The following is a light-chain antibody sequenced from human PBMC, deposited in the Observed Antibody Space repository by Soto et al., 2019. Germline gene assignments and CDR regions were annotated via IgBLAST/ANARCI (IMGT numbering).Light chain of an antibody. J-gene: IGLJ2*01. Sequence: QSVLTQPAPVSGSPGQSITISCTGTSSDVGGYNYVSWYQQHPGKAPKLMIYDVSNRPSGVSNRFSGSKSGNTASLTISGLQAEDEADYYCSSYTSSSTPVVFGGGTQLTVL. V-gene: IGLV2-14*01. CDR2: DVS. CDR1: SSDVGGYNY. CDR3: SSYTSSSTPVV.